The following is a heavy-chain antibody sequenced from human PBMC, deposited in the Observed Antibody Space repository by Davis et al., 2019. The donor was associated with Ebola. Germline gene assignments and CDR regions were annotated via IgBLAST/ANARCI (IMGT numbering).Heavy chain of an antibody. CDR2: ISSSGSTI. D-gene: IGHD6-19*01. Sequence: GESLKTPCAASGFTFSSYEMNWVRQAPGKGLEWVSYISSSGSTIYYADSVKGRFTIPRDNAKNSLYLQMNSLRAEDTAVYYCARAGTSGWFVDYWGRGTLVTVSS. V-gene: IGHV3-48*03. J-gene: IGHJ4*02. CDR1: GFTFSSYE. CDR3: ARAGTSGWFVDY.